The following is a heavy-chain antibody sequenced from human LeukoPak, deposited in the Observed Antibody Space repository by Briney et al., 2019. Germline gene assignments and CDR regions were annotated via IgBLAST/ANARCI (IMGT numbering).Heavy chain of an antibody. J-gene: IGHJ4*02. CDR3: AGGRVPDYAWFLTDEY. V-gene: IGHV3-30*01. CDR1: GFTFGTHA. Sequence: PGRSPRLSCVASGFTFGTHAMHWLRQAPGKGLEWLGVISYDGRNKAYAESVRGRFTISRDDSKNTLYLQIHNVRPDDTAVYFCAGGRVPDYAWFLTDEYWGQGTLVIVSS. D-gene: IGHD3-9*01. CDR2: ISYDGRNK.